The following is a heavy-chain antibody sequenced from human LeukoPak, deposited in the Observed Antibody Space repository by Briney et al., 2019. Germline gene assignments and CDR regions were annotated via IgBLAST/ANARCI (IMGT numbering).Heavy chain of an antibody. CDR3: ARDPSYSSGHYDY. CDR2: IYYSGST. Sequence: SETLSLTCTVSGGSISSSSYYWGWIRQPPGKGLEWIGSIYYSGSTYYNPSLKSRVTISVDTSKNQFSLKLSSVTAADTAVYYCARDPSYSSGHYDYWGQGTLVTVSS. V-gene: IGHV4-39*02. D-gene: IGHD6-19*01. J-gene: IGHJ4*02. CDR1: GGSISSSSYY.